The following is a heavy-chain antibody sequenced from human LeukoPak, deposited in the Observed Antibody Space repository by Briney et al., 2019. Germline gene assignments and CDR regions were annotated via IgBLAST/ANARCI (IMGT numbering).Heavy chain of an antibody. Sequence: PSQTLSLTCTVSGGSISSGSYYWSWIRQPAGKGLEWIGRIYTSGSTNYNPSLKSRVTMSVDTSKNQFSLKLSSVTAADTAVYYCAREQWLGEGFDYWGQGTLVTVSS. CDR2: IYTSGST. D-gene: IGHD6-19*01. CDR1: GGSISSGSYY. CDR3: AREQWLGEGFDY. V-gene: IGHV4-61*02. J-gene: IGHJ4*02.